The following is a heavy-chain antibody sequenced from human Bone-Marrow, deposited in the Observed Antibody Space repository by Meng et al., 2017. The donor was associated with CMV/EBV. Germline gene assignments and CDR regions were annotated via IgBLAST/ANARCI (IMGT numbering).Heavy chain of an antibody. CDR1: GFTFSSYS. Sequence: GGSLRLSCAASGFTFSSYSMNRVRQAPGKGLEWVSSISSSSSYIYYADSVKGRFTISRDNAKNSLYLQMNSLRAEDTAVYYCARDDSSFWSGYYTYYYYGMDVWGQGTTVTVSS. CDR2: ISSSSSYI. V-gene: IGHV3-21*01. D-gene: IGHD3-3*01. CDR3: ARDDSSFWSGYYTYYYYGMDV. J-gene: IGHJ6*02.